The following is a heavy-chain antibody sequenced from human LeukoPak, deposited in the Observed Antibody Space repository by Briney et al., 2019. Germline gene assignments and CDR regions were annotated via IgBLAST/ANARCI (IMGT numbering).Heavy chain of an antibody. Sequence: GGSLRLSCAASGFTFSSYLMHWVRQAPGKGLEWVAVISYDGSNKYYADSVKGRFTISRDNSKNTLYLQMNSLRAEDTAVFYCARAPPPSDSSGYYLGYCFDYWGQGTLVTVSS. CDR1: GFTFSSYL. CDR2: ISYDGSNK. D-gene: IGHD3-22*01. V-gene: IGHV3-30-3*01. J-gene: IGHJ4*02. CDR3: ARAPPPSDSSGYYLGYCFDY.